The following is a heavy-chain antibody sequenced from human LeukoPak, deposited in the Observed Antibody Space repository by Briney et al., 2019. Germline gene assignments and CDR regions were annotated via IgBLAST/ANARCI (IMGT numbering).Heavy chain of an antibody. Sequence: GGSLRLSCAASGFTVSSNYMSWVRQAPGKGLEWVSVIYSGGSTYYADSVKGRFTLSRDNSKNTLYLQMNSLRAEDTAVYYCAKDSSVYYYDSRTLDYWGQGTLVTVSS. CDR3: AKDSSVYYYDSRTLDY. J-gene: IGHJ4*02. CDR1: GFTVSSNY. D-gene: IGHD3-22*01. V-gene: IGHV3-66*01. CDR2: IYSGGST.